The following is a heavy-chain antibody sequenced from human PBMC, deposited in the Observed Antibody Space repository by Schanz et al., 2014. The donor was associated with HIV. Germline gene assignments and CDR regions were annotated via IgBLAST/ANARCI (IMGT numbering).Heavy chain of an antibody. J-gene: IGHJ6*02. CDR3: AKDRNYYESKYRGKGNYYYYYGMDV. Sequence: QMQLVESGGGVVQPGRSLRLSCAASGFSFDNYGMHWVRQAPGKGLEWVSVISYDGRNKLYADSVKGRFTISRDNSKNSLSLLIKSLRAEDAAVYYCAKDRNYYESKYRGKGNYYYYYGMDVWGQGTTVTVSS. D-gene: IGHD3-22*01. CDR2: ISYDGRNK. CDR1: GFSFDNYG. V-gene: IGHV3-30*18.